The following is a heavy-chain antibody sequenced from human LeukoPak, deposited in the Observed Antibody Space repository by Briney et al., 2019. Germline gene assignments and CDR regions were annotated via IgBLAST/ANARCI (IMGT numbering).Heavy chain of an antibody. CDR2: IYYSGST. D-gene: IGHD6-13*01. CDR3: ARVRGGIAAAGSDAFDI. V-gene: IGHV4-59*01. J-gene: IGHJ3*02. CDR1: GGSISSYY. Sequence: SETLSLTCTVSGGSISSYYWSWIRQPPGKGLEWIGYIYYSGSTNYNPSLKSRVTISVDTSKNQFSLKLSSVTAADTAVYYCARVRGGIAAAGSDAFDIWGQGTMVTVSS.